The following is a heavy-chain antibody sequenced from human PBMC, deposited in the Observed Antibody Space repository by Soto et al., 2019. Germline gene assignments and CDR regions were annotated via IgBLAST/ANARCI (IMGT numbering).Heavy chain of an antibody. CDR3: ARADVPNYYDSSGYSKALDY. CDR1: GYTFTSYY. D-gene: IGHD3-22*01. Sequence: QVQLVQSGAEVKKPGASVKVTCKASGYTFTSYYMHGVRQAPGQGLEWMGIINPSGGSTSYAQKFQGRVTMTRDTFTSTVYMELSSLRSEDTAVYYCARADVPNYYDSSGYSKALDYWGQGTLVTVSS. V-gene: IGHV1-46*01. J-gene: IGHJ4*02. CDR2: INPSGGST.